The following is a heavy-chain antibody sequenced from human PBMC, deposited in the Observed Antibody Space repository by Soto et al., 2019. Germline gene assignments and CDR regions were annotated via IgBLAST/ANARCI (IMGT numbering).Heavy chain of an antibody. D-gene: IGHD2-2*01. CDR2: MNPNSGNT. J-gene: IGHJ5*02. CDR3: ARVVPGAEARFGP. CDR1: GYNFNTFD. V-gene: IGHV1-8*02. Sequence: ASVKVSCKASGYNFNTFDIYWVRQATGHGLEWMGWMNPNSGNTGYAQELRGRVTMTRNTSKTTAYMELRSLTSDDTAVYYCARVVPGAEARFGPWGQGTLVTVSS.